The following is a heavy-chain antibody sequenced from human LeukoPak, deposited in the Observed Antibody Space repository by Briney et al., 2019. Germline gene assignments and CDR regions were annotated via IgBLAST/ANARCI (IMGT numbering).Heavy chain of an antibody. CDR2: IYYSGST. D-gene: IGHD6-19*01. CDR1: GGSISSYY. J-gene: IGHJ5*02. CDR3: ARSTAVYNWFDP. Sequence: PSETLSLTCTVSGGSISSYYWSWLRQPPGKGLEWIGYIYYSGSTNYNPSLKSRVTISVDTSKNQFSLKLSSVTAADTAVYYCARSTAVYNWFDPWGQGTLVTVSS. V-gene: IGHV4-59*01.